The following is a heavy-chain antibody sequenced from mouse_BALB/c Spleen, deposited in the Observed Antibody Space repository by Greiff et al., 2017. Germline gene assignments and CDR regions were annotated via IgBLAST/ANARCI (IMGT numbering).Heavy chain of an antibody. V-gene: IGHV3-8*02. CDR2: ISYSGST. D-gene: IGHD4-1*01. CDR3: AREITGRGFAY. CDR1: GDSITSGY. J-gene: IGHJ3*01. Sequence: EVKVVESGPSLVKPSQTLSLTCSVTGDSITSGYWNWIRKFPGNKLEYMGYISYSGSTYYNPSLKSRISITRDTSKNQYYLQLNSVTTEDTATYYCAREITGRGFAYWGQGTLVTVSA.